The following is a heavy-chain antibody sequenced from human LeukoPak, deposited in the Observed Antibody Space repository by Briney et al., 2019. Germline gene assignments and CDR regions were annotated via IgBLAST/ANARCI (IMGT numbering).Heavy chain of an antibody. D-gene: IGHD2-2*01. J-gene: IGHJ6*02. CDR3: ARKGYQLLQYYYYGMDV. CDR1: GYTFTSYD. CDR2: MNPNRGNT. V-gene: IGHV1-8*01. Sequence: ASVKVSCKASGYTFTSYDINWVRQATGQGLEWMGWMNPNRGNTGYAQKSQGRVTTTRNTSISTAYMELSSLRSEDTAVYYCARKGYQLLQYYYYGMDVWGQGTTVTVSS.